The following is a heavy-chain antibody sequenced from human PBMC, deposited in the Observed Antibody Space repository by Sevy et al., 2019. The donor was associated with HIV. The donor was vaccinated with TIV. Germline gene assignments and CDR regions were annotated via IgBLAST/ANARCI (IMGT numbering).Heavy chain of an antibody. J-gene: IGHJ4*02. Sequence: GGSLRLSCAASGFTFDDYAMHWVRQAPGKGLEWVSGISWNSGSIGYADSVKGRFTISRDNAKNSLYLQMNSLRAEDTALYYCAKDATASIAAADFDYWGQGTLVTVSS. D-gene: IGHD6-13*01. V-gene: IGHV3-9*01. CDR1: GFTFDDYA. CDR2: ISWNSGSI. CDR3: AKDATASIAAADFDY.